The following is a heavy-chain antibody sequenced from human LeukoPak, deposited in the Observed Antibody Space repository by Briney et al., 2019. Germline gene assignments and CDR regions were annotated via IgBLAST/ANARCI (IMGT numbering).Heavy chain of an antibody. CDR1: GGSISSGDKY. J-gene: IGHJ4*02. CDR2: IYYSGST. CDR3: ARVTRWAGLDF. V-gene: IGHV4-30-4*01. D-gene: IGHD2-21*02. Sequence: PSETLSLTCNVSGGSISSGDKYWSWIRQPPGKGLEWIGYIYYSGSTYYNPSIKSRLTISVDTSENHFSLHLTSVTAADTSVYFCARVTRWAGLDFWGQGTLVTVSS.